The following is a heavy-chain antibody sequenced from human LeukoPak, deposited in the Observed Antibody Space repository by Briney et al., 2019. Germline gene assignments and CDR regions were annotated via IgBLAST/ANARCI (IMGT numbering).Heavy chain of an antibody. Sequence: EGSLRLSCAASGFTFSDYYMSRICHALGKGLAGVSYISSSGSSIYFAESVKGRFTISRDNAKNSLYLQMNSLRAEDTAVYYCARGYRWLQLSIRCPFDYWGQGTLVTVSS. CDR1: GFTFSDYY. V-gene: IGHV3-11*01. D-gene: IGHD5-24*01. CDR2: ISSSGSSI. J-gene: IGHJ4*02. CDR3: ARGYRWLQLSIRCPFDY.